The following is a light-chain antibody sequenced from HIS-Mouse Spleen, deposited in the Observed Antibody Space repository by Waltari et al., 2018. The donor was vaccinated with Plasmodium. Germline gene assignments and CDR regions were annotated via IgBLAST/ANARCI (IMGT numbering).Light chain of an antibody. CDR2: AAS. Sequence: DIQLTQSPSFLSASVVDRVTLTFRASQGISSYLAWYQQKPGKDPKLLIYAASTLQSGVPSRFSGSGSGTEVTLTISSLQPEDFATYYCQQLNSYPLTFGGGTKVEIK. J-gene: IGKJ4*01. CDR1: QGISSY. V-gene: IGKV1-9*01. CDR3: QQLNSYPLT.